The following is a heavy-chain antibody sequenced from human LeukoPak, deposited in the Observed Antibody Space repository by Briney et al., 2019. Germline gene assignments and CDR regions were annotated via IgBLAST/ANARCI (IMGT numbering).Heavy chain of an antibody. Sequence: ASVKVSCKASGYSFTSHYMHWVRQAPGQGLEWMGWINPNNGGTNYAQKFQGRVTMTRDTSISTAYMELSRLRSDDTAVYYCAREVDYYDTSDYFPLGYWGQGTLVTVSS. CDR3: AREVDYYDTSDYFPLGY. D-gene: IGHD3-22*01. CDR1: GYSFTSHY. J-gene: IGHJ4*02. CDR2: INPNNGGT. V-gene: IGHV1-2*02.